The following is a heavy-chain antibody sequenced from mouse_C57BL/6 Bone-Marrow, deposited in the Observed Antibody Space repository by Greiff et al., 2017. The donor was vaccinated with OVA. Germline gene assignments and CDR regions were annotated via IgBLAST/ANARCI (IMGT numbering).Heavy chain of an antibody. CDR3: ARDKNPYYFDD. CDR1: GFTFSSYA. V-gene: IGHV5-4*01. J-gene: IGHJ2*01. Sequence: EVQGVESGGGLVKPGGSLKLSCAASGFTFSSYAMSWVRQTPEKRLEWVATISDGGSYTYYPDNVKGRFTISRDNAKNNLYLQMSHLKSEDTAMYYCARDKNPYYFDDWGQGTTLTVSS. CDR2: ISDGGSYT.